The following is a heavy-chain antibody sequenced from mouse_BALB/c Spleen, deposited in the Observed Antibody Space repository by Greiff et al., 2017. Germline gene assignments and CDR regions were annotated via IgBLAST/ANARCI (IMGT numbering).Heavy chain of an antibody. V-gene: IGHV1-4*01. D-gene: IGHD4-1*01. CDR3: ASAGGLYAMDY. J-gene: IGHJ4*01. Sequence: QVQLQQSGAELARPGASVKMSCKASGYTFTSYTMHWVKQRPGQGLEWIGYINPSSGYTNYNQKFKDKATLTADKSSSTAYMQLSSLTSEDSAVYYCASAGGLYAMDYWGQGTSVTVSS. CDR2: INPSSGYT. CDR1: GYTFTSYT.